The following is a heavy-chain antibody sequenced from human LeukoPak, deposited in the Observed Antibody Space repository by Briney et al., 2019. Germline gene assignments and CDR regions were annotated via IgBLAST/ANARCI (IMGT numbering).Heavy chain of an antibody. CDR3: VGRLWFGELSGYYFDY. CDR1: GFTFSSYG. CDR2: ISYDGSNK. D-gene: IGHD3-10*01. V-gene: IGHV3-30*03. Sequence: PGGSLRLSCAASGFTFSSYGMHWVRQAPGKGLEWVAVISYDGSNKYYADSVKGRFTISRDNSKNTLYLQMNSLRAEDTAVYYCVGRLWFGELSGYYFDYWGQGTLVTVSS. J-gene: IGHJ4*02.